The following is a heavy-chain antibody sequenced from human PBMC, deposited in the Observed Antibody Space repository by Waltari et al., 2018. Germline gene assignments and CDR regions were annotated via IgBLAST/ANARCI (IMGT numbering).Heavy chain of an antibody. V-gene: IGHV1-8*02. CDR2: VNPNSGAT. J-gene: IGHJ5*02. CDR1: GYSFINYE. D-gene: IGHD3-3*01. CDR3: ARGRDVFANFDYNWFDP. Sequence: QVQLVQSGADVLRLGASVKVSCQASGYSFINYEINWVRQAAGQGIEWMGWVNPNSGATAYAQRFQGRITMTWDTSISTAYMELSNLRSDDTAVLYCARGRDVFANFDYNWFDPWGQGTLVTVSS.